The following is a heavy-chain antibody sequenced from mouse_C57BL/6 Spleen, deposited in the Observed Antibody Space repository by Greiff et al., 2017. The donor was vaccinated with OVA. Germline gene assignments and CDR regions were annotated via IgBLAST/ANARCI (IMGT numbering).Heavy chain of an antibody. J-gene: IGHJ2*01. CDR1: GYTFTSYW. CDR2: IDPSDSYT. D-gene: IGHD2-4*01. V-gene: IGHV1-59*01. Sequence: QVQLQQPGAELVRPGTSVKLSCKASGYTFTSYWMHWVKQRPGQGLEWIGVIDPSDSYTNYNQKFKGKATLTVDTSSSTAYMQLSSLTSEDSAVYYCAGIYYDYGGDYWGQGTTLTVSS. CDR3: AGIYYDYGGDY.